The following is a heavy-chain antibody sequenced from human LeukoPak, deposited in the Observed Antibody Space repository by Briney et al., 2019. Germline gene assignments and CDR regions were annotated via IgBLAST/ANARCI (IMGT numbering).Heavy chain of an antibody. CDR3: AGGNTWPGLSY. CDR1: GFTVSGNY. Sequence: GGSLRLSCAASGFTVSGNYMSWVRQAPGKGLEWVSVIYTAGSTYNADSVKGRFTISRDKSKNTLYLQMNTLRAEDTAVYFCAGGNTWPGLSYWGQGTLLTVSS. J-gene: IGHJ4*02. D-gene: IGHD6-25*01. CDR2: IYTAGST. V-gene: IGHV3-53*01.